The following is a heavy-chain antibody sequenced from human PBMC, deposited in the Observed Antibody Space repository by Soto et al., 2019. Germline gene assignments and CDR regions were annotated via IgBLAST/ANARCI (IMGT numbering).Heavy chain of an antibody. Sequence: QVQLVQSGAEVKKPGASVEVSCKASGYTFINYYLHWVRQAPAQGLEWMGMISPSDGATVYAQRLQGRVTVTRDTSTSTVYMTLSSLRSDDTAVYYCVREAPMSYVFDYWGQGALVTVSS. CDR3: VREAPMSYVFDY. V-gene: IGHV1-46*01. J-gene: IGHJ4*02. D-gene: IGHD2-2*01. CDR2: ISPSDGAT. CDR1: GYTFINYY.